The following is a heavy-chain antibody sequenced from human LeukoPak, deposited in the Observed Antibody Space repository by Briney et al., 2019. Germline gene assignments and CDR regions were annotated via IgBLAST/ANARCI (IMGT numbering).Heavy chain of an antibody. Sequence: PGRSLRLSCAASGFTFSSYGMHWVRQAPGKGLEWVAVIWYDGSNKYYADSVKGRFTISRDNSKNTLYLQMNSLRAEDTAVYYCAREHYGSGNDYWGQGTLVTVSS. CDR1: GFTFSSYG. D-gene: IGHD3-10*01. V-gene: IGHV3-33*01. CDR2: IWYDGSNK. J-gene: IGHJ4*02. CDR3: AREHYGSGNDY.